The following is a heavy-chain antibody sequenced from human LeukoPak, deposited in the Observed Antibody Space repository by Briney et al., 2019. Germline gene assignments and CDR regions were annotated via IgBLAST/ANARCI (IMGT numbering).Heavy chain of an antibody. CDR1: GDSFSSHY. Sequence: SETLSLTCVVSGDSFSSHYWTWIRQSPGKGLVWIGYISYIGSTNYNPSLKSRVTISIDTSKNQFSLKLRSVTAADTAVYYCARDLVTVTKGFDIWGQGTMVSVSS. CDR2: ISYIGST. CDR3: ARDLVTVTKGFDI. D-gene: IGHD4-17*01. J-gene: IGHJ3*02. V-gene: IGHV4-59*11.